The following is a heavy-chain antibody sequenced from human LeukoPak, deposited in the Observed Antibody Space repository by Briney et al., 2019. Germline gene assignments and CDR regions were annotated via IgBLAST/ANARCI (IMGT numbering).Heavy chain of an antibody. V-gene: IGHV1-18*01. Sequence: ASVKVSCKASGYTFTSYGISWVRQAPGQGLEWMGWISAYNGNTNYAQKLQGRVTMTTDTFTSTAYMELRSLRSDVTAVYYCARDLRYFDFWGQGTLVTVSS. CDR3: ARDLRYFDF. CDR2: ISAYNGNT. CDR1: GYTFTSYG. J-gene: IGHJ4*02.